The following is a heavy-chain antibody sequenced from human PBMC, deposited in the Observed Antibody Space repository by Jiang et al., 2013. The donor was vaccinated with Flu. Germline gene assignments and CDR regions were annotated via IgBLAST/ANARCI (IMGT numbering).Heavy chain of an antibody. V-gene: IGHV4-59*08. CDR1: NGSISGYY. CDR3: ARGGGQRMVMEGLGP. CDR2: IYYYGSS. Sequence: VQLVESGPGLVKPSETLSLTCTVSNGSISGYYWSWIRQPPGKGLEWIGYIYYYGSSHIHPALKSRVSMSIDMSKNQFSLRLNSVTAADTGLYYCARGGGQRMVMEGLGPWGPGALVSVSS. D-gene: IGHD2-21*01. J-gene: IGHJ5*02.